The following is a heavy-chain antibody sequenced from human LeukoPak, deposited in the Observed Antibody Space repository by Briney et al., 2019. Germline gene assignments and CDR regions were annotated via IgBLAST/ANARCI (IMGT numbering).Heavy chain of an antibody. Sequence: SETLSLTCTVSGGSINSYYWSWIRQPPGKGLEWIGYIYYSGSTNYNPSLKSRVTISVDTSKNQFSLRLSSVTAADTAVYYCARGGGSVWLAGYWGQGTLVTVSS. CDR1: GGSINSYY. V-gene: IGHV4-59*01. CDR2: IYYSGST. D-gene: IGHD5-12*01. CDR3: ARGGGSVWLAGY. J-gene: IGHJ4*02.